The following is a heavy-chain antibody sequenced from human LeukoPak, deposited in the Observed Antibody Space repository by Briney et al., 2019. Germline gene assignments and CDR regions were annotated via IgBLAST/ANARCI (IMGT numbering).Heavy chain of an antibody. CDR1: GGTFSSYA. D-gene: IGHD2-15*01. Sequence: APVKVSCKASGGTFSSYAISWVRQAPGQGLEWMGRFIPILGIANYAQKFQGRVTITADKSTSTAYMELSSLRSEDTAVYYCATKGGSYCSGGSCYDYWGQGTLVTVSS. J-gene: IGHJ4*02. CDR2: FIPILGIA. CDR3: ATKGGSYCSGGSCYDY. V-gene: IGHV1-69*04.